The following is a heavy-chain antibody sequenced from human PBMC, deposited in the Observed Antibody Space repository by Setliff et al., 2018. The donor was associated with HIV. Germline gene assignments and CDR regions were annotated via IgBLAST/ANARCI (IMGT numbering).Heavy chain of an antibody. J-gene: IGHJ6*03. V-gene: IGHV3-53*01. CDR1: GFTVTGNY. CDR3: ARVQYYDSKGGYYMDV. CDR2: LYSGGST. Sequence: GGSLRLSCAASGFTVTGNYVSWVRQAPGKGLDWVSVLYSGGSTYYTDSVKGRFTISRDNSKNTLYLQMNTLRAEDTAVYYCARVQYYDSKGGYYMDVWGKGTTVTVSS. D-gene: IGHD3-22*01.